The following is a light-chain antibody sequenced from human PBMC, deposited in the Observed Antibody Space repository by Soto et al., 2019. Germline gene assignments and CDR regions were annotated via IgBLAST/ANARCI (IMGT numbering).Light chain of an antibody. V-gene: IGKV1-5*03. CDR2: KTS. CDR1: QSISRR. CDR3: QQYSSYLWT. J-gene: IGKJ1*01. Sequence: DIQMTQSPSTLCASVGDGVTMTGRASQSISRRLAWYQQKPGKAPKLLIYKTSTLESGVQSRFSGSGSGTEFTLTIRSMQPDDFATYYCQQYSSYLWTGGKGPKVAIK.